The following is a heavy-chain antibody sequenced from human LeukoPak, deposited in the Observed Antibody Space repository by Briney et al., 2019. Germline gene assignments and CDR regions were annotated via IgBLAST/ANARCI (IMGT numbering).Heavy chain of an antibody. D-gene: IGHD3-10*01. CDR1: GFTFSSYS. V-gene: IGHV3-21*01. CDR2: ISSSSYI. J-gene: IGHJ6*03. CDR3: ARVGVTMVRGVIITRTMDV. Sequence: GGSLRLSCAASGFTFSSYSMNWVRQAPGKGLERVSSISSSSYIYYADSVKGRFTISRDNAKNSLYLQMNSLRAEDTAVYYCARVGVTMVRGVIITRTMDVWGKGTTVAVSS.